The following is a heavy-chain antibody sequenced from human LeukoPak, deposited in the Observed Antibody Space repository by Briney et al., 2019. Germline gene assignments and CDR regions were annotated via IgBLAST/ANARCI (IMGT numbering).Heavy chain of an antibody. CDR3: ARVGYCSGGSCYSVGMDV. CDR2: ISWNSGAI. Sequence: GGSLRLSCSASGFTLDDYAMHWVRQAPGKGLEWVSGISWNSGAIGYTDSVKGRFIISRDNAKNSLYLQMNSLRAEDTAMYYCARVGYCSGGSCYSVGMDVWGQGTTVTVSS. D-gene: IGHD2-15*01. V-gene: IGHV3-9*01. J-gene: IGHJ6*02. CDR1: GFTLDDYA.